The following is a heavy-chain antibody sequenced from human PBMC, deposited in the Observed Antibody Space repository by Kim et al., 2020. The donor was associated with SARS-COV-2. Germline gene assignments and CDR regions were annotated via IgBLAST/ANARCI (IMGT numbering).Heavy chain of an antibody. V-gene: IGHV4-59*01. D-gene: IGHD6-13*01. CDR3: ASAKTPGIAAAYDY. J-gene: IGHJ4*02. CDR2: IYYSGST. CDR1: GGSISSYY. Sequence: SETLSLTCTVSGGSISSYYWSWIRQPPGKGLEWIGYIYYSGSTNYNPSLKSRVTISVDTSKNQFSLKLSSVTAADTAVYYCASAKTPGIAAAYDYWGQGTLVTVSS.